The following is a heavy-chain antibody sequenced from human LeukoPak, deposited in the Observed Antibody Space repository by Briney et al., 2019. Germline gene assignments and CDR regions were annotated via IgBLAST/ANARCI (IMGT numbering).Heavy chain of an antibody. D-gene: IGHD4-23*01. CDR2: IDRDSSII. Sequence: GGSLRLSCAASGFTFSRSSMNWVRQAPGKGLEWVSFIDRDSSIIYYADSVRGRFIISRDNARNSLFLQMNSLRAEDTAVYYCAKDGGRLPYYGMDVWGQGTTVTVSS. CDR1: GFTFSRSS. J-gene: IGHJ6*02. CDR3: AKDGGRLPYYGMDV. V-gene: IGHV3-48*01.